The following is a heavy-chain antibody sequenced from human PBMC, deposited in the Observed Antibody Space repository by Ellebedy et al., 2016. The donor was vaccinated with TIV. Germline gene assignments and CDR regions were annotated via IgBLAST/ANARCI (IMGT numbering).Heavy chain of an antibody. CDR1: GFTFSSYG. Sequence: GESLKISCAASGFTFSSYGMHWVRQAPGKGLEWVAVISYDGSNKYYADSVKGRFTISRDNSKNTLYLQMNSLRAEDTAVYYCAKEARYCSGGSCYSYFDYWGQGTLVTVSS. V-gene: IGHV3-30*18. D-gene: IGHD2-15*01. CDR2: ISYDGSNK. J-gene: IGHJ4*02. CDR3: AKEARYCSGGSCYSYFDY.